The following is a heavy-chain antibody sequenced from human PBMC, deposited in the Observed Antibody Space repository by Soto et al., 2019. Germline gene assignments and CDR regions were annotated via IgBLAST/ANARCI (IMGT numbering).Heavy chain of an antibody. D-gene: IGHD2-21*01. Sequence: QVQLRESGPGLVKTSGTLSLTCAVSGGSISSTNWWTWVRQPPGKGLEWIGEIYQSGSPTYSQSFRGRATISVDKSNNQFSLRLTSVTAADTAVYYCATLPPRIVVALLPIPTWGQGILVTVSS. J-gene: IGHJ5*02. CDR2: IYQSGSP. CDR1: GGSISSTNW. V-gene: IGHV4-4*02. CDR3: ATLPPRIVVALLPIPT.